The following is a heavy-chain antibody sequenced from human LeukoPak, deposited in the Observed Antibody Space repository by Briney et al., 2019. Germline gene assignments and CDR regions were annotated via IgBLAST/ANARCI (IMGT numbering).Heavy chain of an antibody. CDR3: TRHRDHDYGDYARFDY. CDR2: IRSKANSYAT. V-gene: IGHV3-73*01. J-gene: IGHJ4*02. CDR1: GFTFSGSA. D-gene: IGHD4-17*01. Sequence: GGSLRLSCAASGFTFSGSAMHWVRQASGKGLEWVGRIRSKANSYATAYAASVKGRFTISRDDSKNTAYLQMNSLKTEDTAVYYCTRHRDHDYGDYARFDYWGQGTLVTVSS.